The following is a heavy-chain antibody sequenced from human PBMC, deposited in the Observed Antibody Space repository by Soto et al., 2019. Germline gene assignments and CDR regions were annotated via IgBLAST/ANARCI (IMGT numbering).Heavy chain of an antibody. CDR1: GGSISSYY. D-gene: IGHD2-2*01. CDR3: ARSPTAYCSSTSCAGTIWLEP. J-gene: IGHJ5*02. Sequence: SETLSLTCTVSGGSISSYYWSWIRQPPGKGLEWIGYIYYSGSTNYNPSLKSRVTISVDTSKNQFSLKLSSVTAADTAVYYCARSPTAYCSSTSCAGTIWLEPWGQGTLVTVFS. CDR2: IYYSGST. V-gene: IGHV4-59*08.